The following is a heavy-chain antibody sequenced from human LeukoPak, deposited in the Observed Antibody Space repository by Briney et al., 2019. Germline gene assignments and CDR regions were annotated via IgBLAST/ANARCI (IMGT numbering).Heavy chain of an antibody. CDR1: GYTLTDYY. Sequence: ASVKVSCKASGYTLTDYYLHWVRQAPGQGLEWMGWINPNSGGTNYAQKFQGRVTMTRDTSISTAYMELSRLRSDDTAVYYCARRVGDYEDYYYYYMDVWGKGTTVTVSS. J-gene: IGHJ6*03. V-gene: IGHV1-2*02. CDR3: ARRVGDYEDYYYYYMDV. CDR2: INPNSGGT. D-gene: IGHD4-17*01.